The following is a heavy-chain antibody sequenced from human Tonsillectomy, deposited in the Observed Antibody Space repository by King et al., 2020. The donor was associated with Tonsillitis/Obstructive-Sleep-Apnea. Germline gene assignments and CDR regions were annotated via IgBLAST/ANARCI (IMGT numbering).Heavy chain of an antibody. D-gene: IGHD3-3*01. CDR3: ARHEGITIFGVVILSYYYMDV. CDR1: GYIFTSYW. J-gene: IGHJ6*03. V-gene: IGHV5-10-1*01. Sequence: VQLVESGAEVKKPGESLRLSCKGSGYIFTSYWISWVRQMPGKGLEWMGRIDPSDSYTNYSPSFQGHVTISADKSISTAYLQWSSLKASDTAMYYCARHEGITIFGVVILSYYYMDVWGKGTTVTVSS. CDR2: IDPSDSYT.